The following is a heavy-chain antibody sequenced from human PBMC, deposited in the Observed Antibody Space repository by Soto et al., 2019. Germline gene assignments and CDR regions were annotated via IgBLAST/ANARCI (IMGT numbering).Heavy chain of an antibody. D-gene: IGHD4-17*01. CDR3: ARGVSPPVTPFDY. CDR1: DGSISSYY. J-gene: IGHJ4*02. CDR2: IFYTGST. V-gene: IGHV4-59*01. Sequence: SETLSLTCTVSDGSISSYYWGWIRQPPGKGLEWIGYIFYTGSTNYNPSLKSRVTISVDTSKNQFSLKLSSVTAADTAVYYCARGVSPPVTPFDYWGQGTLVTVSS.